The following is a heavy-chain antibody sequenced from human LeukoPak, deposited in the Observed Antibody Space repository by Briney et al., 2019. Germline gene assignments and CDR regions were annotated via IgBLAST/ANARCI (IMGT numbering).Heavy chain of an antibody. CDR2: ISWNSGSI. D-gene: IGHD3-22*01. CDR3: ARGIDSIGYYPFDY. Sequence: PGGSLRLSCAASGFTFDDYAMHWVRQAPGKGLEWVSGISWNSGSIGYADSVKGRFTISRDNAKNSLYLQMNSLRAEDTAVYYCARGIDSIGYYPFDYWGQGTLVTVSS. J-gene: IGHJ4*02. CDR1: GFTFDDYA. V-gene: IGHV3-9*01.